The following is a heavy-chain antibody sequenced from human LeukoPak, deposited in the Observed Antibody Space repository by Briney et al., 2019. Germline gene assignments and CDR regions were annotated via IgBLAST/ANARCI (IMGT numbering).Heavy chain of an antibody. V-gene: IGHV4-30-2*01. Sequence: PSQTLSLTCAVSGGSISSGGYSWSWIRQPPGKGLEWIGEMYLSGTTHSNPSVKSRVTISIDKSKNQFFLNLSSVTAADTAVYYCAGLVGRYSSGLYYYYFDYWGQGTLVTVSS. CDR1: GGSISSGGYS. D-gene: IGHD3-22*01. CDR2: MYLSGTT. J-gene: IGHJ4*02. CDR3: AGLVGRYSSGLYYYYFDY.